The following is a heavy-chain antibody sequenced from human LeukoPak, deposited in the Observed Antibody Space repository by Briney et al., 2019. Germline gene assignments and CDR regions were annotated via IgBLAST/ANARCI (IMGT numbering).Heavy chain of an antibody. CDR3: ARVRLVATTPSYFDY. V-gene: IGHV3-21*01. CDR1: GFTFSSYA. Sequence: GGSLRLSCAASGFTFSSYAMSWVRQAPGKGLEWVSSISSSSSYIYYADSVKGRFTISRDNAKNSLYLQMNSLRAEDTAVYYCARVRLVATTPSYFDYWGQGTLVTVSS. CDR2: ISSSSSYI. D-gene: IGHD5-24*01. J-gene: IGHJ4*02.